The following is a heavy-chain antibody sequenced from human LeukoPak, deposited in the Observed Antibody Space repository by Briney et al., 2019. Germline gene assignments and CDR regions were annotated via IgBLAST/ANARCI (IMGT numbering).Heavy chain of an antibody. CDR2: LYSGGST. D-gene: IGHD6-13*01. J-gene: IGHJ4*02. Sequence: GGSLRLSCAASGFTVSTNYMSWVRQAPGKGLEWVSFLYSGGSTYYADSVKGRFTISRDNSKNTLYLEMNSLRAEDTAMYYCARDCCSSWYAGYWGQGTLVTVSS. CDR1: GFTVSTNY. CDR3: ARDCCSSWYAGY. V-gene: IGHV3-66*01.